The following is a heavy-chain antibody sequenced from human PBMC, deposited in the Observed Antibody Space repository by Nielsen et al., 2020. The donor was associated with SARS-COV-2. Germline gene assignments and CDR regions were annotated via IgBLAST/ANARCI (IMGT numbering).Heavy chain of an antibody. V-gene: IGHV4-30-4*01. CDR2: IYYSGST. D-gene: IGHD2-8*01. CDR3: ARVRGGMYYARGVCSFTYYYYYMDV. J-gene: IGHJ6*03. Sequence: WIRQPPGKGLEWIGYIYYSGSTYYKPSLKSQTAISVDTSKNQLSLKLNSVTAADTAVYYCARVRGGMYYARGVCSFTYYYYYMDVWGKGTTVTVSS.